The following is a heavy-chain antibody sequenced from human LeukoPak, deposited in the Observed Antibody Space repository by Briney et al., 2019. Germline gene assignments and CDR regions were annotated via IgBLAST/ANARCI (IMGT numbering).Heavy chain of an antibody. J-gene: IGHJ6*02. CDR2: IYYSGST. Sequence: SETLSLTCTVSGGSISSSSYYWGWIRQPPGKGLEWIGSIYYSGSTYYNPSLKSRVTISVDTSKNQFSLKLSSVTAADTAVYYCARGAHRGRYLSYYYGMDVWGQGTTVTVSS. V-gene: IGHV4-39*07. CDR3: ARGAHRGRYLSYYYGMDV. CDR1: GGSISSSSYY. D-gene: IGHD6-19*01.